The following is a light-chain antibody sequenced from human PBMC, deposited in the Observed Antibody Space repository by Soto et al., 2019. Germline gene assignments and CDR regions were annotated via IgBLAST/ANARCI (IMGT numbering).Light chain of an antibody. CDR1: SSDVGAYNY. V-gene: IGLV2-14*01. CDR3: SSYAGSRVLV. Sequence: QSALTQPAAVSGSPGQSITISCTGTSSDVGAYNYVSWYQQHPGKAPKLIIYEVSDRPSGVSNRFSGSKSGNTDSLTISGLQAEDEADYYCSSYAGSRVLVFGGGTKVTVL. J-gene: IGLJ2*01. CDR2: EVS.